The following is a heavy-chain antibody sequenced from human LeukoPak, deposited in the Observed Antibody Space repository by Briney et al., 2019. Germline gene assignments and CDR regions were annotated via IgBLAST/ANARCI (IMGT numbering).Heavy chain of an antibody. Sequence: SETLSLTCTVSGGSISSYYWSWIRQPAGKGLEWIGRIYASGSTNYNPSLKSRVTMTVDTSKNQFSVKLSSVTAADTAVYYCARGPRSSTSYAFDLWGQGTMVTVSS. CDR2: IYASGST. CDR1: GGSISSYY. J-gene: IGHJ3*01. D-gene: IGHD2-2*01. V-gene: IGHV4-4*07. CDR3: ARGPRSSTSYAFDL.